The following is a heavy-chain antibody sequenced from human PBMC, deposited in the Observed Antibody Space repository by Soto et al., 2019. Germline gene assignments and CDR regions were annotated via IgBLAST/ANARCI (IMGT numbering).Heavy chain of an antibody. CDR2: ISYDGTKT. J-gene: IGHJ4*02. CDR3: AREGRWLQPPDY. Sequence: VQLVESGGGVVQPGRSLRLSCAPSGFTFSGFSMFWVRQAPGKGLEWVSFISYDGTKTYYADSVKGRFTISRDNPKSTLFLQMDSLRVDDTAVYYCAREGRWLQPPDYWGQGTLVTVSS. D-gene: IGHD5-12*01. V-gene: IGHV3-30*03. CDR1: GFTFSGFS.